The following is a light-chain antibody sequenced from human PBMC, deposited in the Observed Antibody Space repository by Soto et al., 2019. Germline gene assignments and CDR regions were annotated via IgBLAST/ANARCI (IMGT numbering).Light chain of an antibody. CDR3: CSYAGSFRV. CDR1: SSDVGGYDY. CDR2: DVS. J-gene: IGLJ1*01. Sequence: SVLSQPGSGSGAARHSVTISCTGTSSDVGGYDYVSWYQQHPGKAPKLMIYDVSKRPSGVPDRFSGSKSGNTASLTISGLQAEDEADYYCCSYAGSFRVFGTGTKVTVL. V-gene: IGLV2-11*01.